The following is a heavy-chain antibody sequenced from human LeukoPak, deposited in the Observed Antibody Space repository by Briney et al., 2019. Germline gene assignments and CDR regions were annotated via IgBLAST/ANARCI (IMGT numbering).Heavy chain of an antibody. D-gene: IGHD6-13*01. CDR1: GGTFSSYA. V-gene: IGHV1-69*06. Sequence: SVKVSCKASGGTFSSYAISWVRQAPGQELEWMGGIIPIFGTANYAQKFQGRVTITADKSTTTAYMELSSLRSEDTAVYYCARVDSSSWYALSYYYMDVWGKGTTVTVSS. CDR3: ARVDSSSWYALSYYYMDV. J-gene: IGHJ6*03. CDR2: IIPIFGTA.